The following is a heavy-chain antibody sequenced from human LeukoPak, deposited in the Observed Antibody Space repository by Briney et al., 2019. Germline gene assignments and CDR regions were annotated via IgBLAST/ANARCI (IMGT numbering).Heavy chain of an antibody. D-gene: IGHD1-26*01. V-gene: IGHV4-59*01. J-gene: IGHJ5*02. CDR1: GGSISTYY. CDR2: IYYTGST. Sequence: SETLSLTCTDSGGSISTYYWSWIRQPPGKGLEWIGYIYYTGSTSYNPSLKSRVTMSLDASKNQFSLELNSVTPADTAVYYCARGGNYWPQWWFDPWGRGTLVSVSS. CDR3: ARGGNYWPQWWFDP.